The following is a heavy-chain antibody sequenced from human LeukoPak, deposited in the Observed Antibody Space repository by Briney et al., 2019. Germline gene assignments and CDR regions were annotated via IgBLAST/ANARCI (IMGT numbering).Heavy chain of an antibody. J-gene: IGHJ4*02. CDR1: GYTFTGYY. Sequence: ASVTVSFKASGYTFTGYYIHWVRQAPGQGRDWMGWINPNSGGTNYAQKFQGRVTMTRDTSIRTAYMELSRLRADGTAVCYCARGEGRYSTSWCYYFDYCGQGTLVTVSA. D-gene: IGHD6-13*01. V-gene: IGHV1-2*02. CDR2: INPNSGGT. CDR3: ARGEGRYSTSWCYYFDY.